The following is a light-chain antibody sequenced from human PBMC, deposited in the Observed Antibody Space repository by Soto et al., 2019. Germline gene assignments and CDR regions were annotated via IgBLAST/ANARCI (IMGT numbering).Light chain of an antibody. V-gene: IGKV3-15*01. CDR2: HAS. CDR3: QPYNDWPLT. J-gene: IGKJ4*01. Sequence: EIVMTQSPATLSVSPGERATLSCRDSQNINNNLAWYQQKPGQVPRLLISHASTRATGIPAGFSGSGSGTELTLTISSVQSEDFAVYYCQPYNDWPLTFGGGNTVEIK. CDR1: QNINNN.